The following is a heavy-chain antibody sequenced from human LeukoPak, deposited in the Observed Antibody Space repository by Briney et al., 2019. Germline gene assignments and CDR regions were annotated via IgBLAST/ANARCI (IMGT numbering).Heavy chain of an antibody. CDR2: IKSKTDGGTT. J-gene: IGHJ3*02. V-gene: IGHV3-15*01. Sequence: PGGSLRLSCAASGFTFSSYWMSWVRQAPGKGLEWVGRIKSKTDGGTTDYAAPVKGRFTISRDDSKNTLYLQMNSLKTEDTAVYYCTTFAFEYAFDIWGQGTMVTVSS. CDR1: GFTFSSYW. CDR3: TTFAFEYAFDI. D-gene: IGHD3-16*01.